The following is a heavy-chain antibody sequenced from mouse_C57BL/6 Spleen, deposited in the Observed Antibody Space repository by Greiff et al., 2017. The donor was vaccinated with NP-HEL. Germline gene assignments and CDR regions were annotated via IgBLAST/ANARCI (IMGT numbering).Heavy chain of an antibody. J-gene: IGHJ2*01. CDR1: GYTFTSYW. CDR2: IYPGSGST. CDR3: AREGYYYGSSSFDY. V-gene: IGHV1-55*01. Sequence: QVQLQQPGAELVKPGASVKMSCKASGYTFTSYWITWVKQRPGQGLEWIGDIYPGSGSTNYNEKFKSKATLTVDTSSSTAYMQLSSLTSEDSAFYYCAREGYYYGSSSFDYWGQGTTLTVSA. D-gene: IGHD1-1*01.